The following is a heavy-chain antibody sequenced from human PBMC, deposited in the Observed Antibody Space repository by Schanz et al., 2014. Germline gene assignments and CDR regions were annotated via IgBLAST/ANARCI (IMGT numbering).Heavy chain of an antibody. CDR1: GFTFSIYG. D-gene: IGHD3-22*01. CDR3: AKDGRLPYYGTGSDFDY. CDR2: MIGSGSSV. Sequence: EVQLLESGGGLVQPGGSLRLSCAASGFTFSIYGMSWVRQAPGKGLEWVSRMIGSGSSVFYADSVKGRFTISRDNLKNTLYLLMNSLRAGDTAVYYCAKDGRLPYYGTGSDFDYWGQGTLVAVSS. J-gene: IGHJ4*02. V-gene: IGHV3-23*01.